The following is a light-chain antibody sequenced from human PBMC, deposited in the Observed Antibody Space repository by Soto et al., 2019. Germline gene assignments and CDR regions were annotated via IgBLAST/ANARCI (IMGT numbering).Light chain of an antibody. Sequence: EIVLTQSPGTLSLSQGERSTLSCRASQSVSSSYLAWYQQKPGQAPRLLIFGASTRATGIPARFSGTGSGTEFTLTITSLQSEEFAVYYCLQYDFWPRTFGQGTKVDIK. CDR1: QSVSSSY. V-gene: IGKV3-15*01. CDR3: LQYDFWPRT. CDR2: GAS. J-gene: IGKJ1*01.